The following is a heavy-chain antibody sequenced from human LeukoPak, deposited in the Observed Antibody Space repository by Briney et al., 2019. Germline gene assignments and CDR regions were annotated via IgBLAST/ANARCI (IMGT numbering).Heavy chain of an antibody. CDR2: IYYSGST. J-gene: IGHJ4*02. CDR3: ARDSSLYYYDSSGPLDY. D-gene: IGHD3-22*01. Sequence: SETLSLTCTVSGGSISSHYWSWIRQPPGKGLEWIGYIYYSGSTNYNPSLKSRVTISVDTSKNQFSLKLSSVTAADTAVYYCARDSSLYYYDSSGPLDYWGQGTLVTVSS. CDR1: GGSISSHY. V-gene: IGHV4-59*11.